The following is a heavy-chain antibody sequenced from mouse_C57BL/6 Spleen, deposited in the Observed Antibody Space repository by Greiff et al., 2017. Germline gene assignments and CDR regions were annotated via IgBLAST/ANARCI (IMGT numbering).Heavy chain of an antibody. J-gene: IGHJ3*01. CDR1: GFTFSSYA. D-gene: IGHD2-10*02. CDR2: ISDGGSYT. CDR3: ARGGYGNYVFAY. Sequence: EVMLVESGGGLAKPGGSLKLSCAASGFTFSSYAMSWVRQTTEKRLEWVAAISDGGSYTYYTDNVKGRFTISRDNAKNNLYLQMSHLKSEDTAMYDCARGGYGNYVFAYWGQGTLVTVSA. V-gene: IGHV5-4*03.